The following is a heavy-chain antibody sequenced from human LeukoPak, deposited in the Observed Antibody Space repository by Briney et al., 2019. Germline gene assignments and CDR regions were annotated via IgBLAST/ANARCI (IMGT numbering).Heavy chain of an antibody. J-gene: IGHJ4*02. CDR2: INHSGST. V-gene: IGHV4-34*01. D-gene: IGHD6-19*01. Sequence: SETLSLTCAVYGGSFSGYYWSWIRQPPGKGLEWIGEINHSGSTNYNPSLKSRVTISVDTSKSQFSLKLNSVTAADTAVYYCARGQWLVALDYWGQGTLVTVSS. CDR3: ARGQWLVALDY. CDR1: GGSFSGYY.